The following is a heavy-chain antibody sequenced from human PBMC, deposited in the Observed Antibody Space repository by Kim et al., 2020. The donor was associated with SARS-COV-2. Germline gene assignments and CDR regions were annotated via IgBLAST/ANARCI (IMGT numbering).Heavy chain of an antibody. J-gene: IGHJ6*02. Sequence: GGSLRLSCAASGFTVSSNYMSWVRQAPGKGLEWVSVIYSGGSTYYADSVKGRFTISRDNSKNTLYLQMNSLRAEDTAVYYCARVMGDYSNYQTYYYGMDVWGQGTTVTVSS. CDR2: IYSGGST. CDR1: GFTVSSNY. CDR3: ARVMGDYSNYQTYYYGMDV. V-gene: IGHV3-53*01. D-gene: IGHD4-4*01.